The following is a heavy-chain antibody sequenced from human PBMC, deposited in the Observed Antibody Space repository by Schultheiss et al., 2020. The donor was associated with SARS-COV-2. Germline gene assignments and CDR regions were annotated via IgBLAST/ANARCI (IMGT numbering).Heavy chain of an antibody. Sequence: GGSLRLSCAASGFTFSDHYMDWVRQAPGKGLEWVGRTRNKANSYTTEYAASVKGRFTISRDDSKNSLYLQMNSLKTEDTAVYYCARDVAWFGRNGMDVWGQGTTVTVSS. CDR3: ARDVAWFGRNGMDV. CDR1: GFTFSDHY. D-gene: IGHD3-10*01. J-gene: IGHJ6*02. CDR2: TRNKANSYTT. V-gene: IGHV3-72*01.